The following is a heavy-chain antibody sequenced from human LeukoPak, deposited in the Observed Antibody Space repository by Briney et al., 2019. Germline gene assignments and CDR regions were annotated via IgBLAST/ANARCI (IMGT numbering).Heavy chain of an antibody. D-gene: IGHD2-21*02. CDR1: GYTFTSYS. CDR3: ARLYCGGDCYLGDAFDI. CDR2: ISAYNGNT. Sequence: ASVKVSCKASGYTFTSYSISWVRQAPGQGLEWMGWISAYNGNTNYAQKLQGRVTMTTDTSTSTAYMELRSLRSDDTAVYYCARLYCGGDCYLGDAFDIWGQGTMVTVSS. V-gene: IGHV1-18*01. J-gene: IGHJ3*02.